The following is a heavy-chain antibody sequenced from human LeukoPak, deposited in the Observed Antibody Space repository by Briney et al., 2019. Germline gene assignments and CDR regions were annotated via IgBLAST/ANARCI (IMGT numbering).Heavy chain of an antibody. Sequence: SETLSLTCTVSGGSVSSGSYYWSWIRQPPGKGLEWIGYIYYSGGTNYNPSLKSRVTISVDTSKNQFSLKLSSVTAADTAVYYCAREFHCSGGSCFGYDYWGQGTLVTVSS. CDR3: AREFHCSGGSCFGYDY. D-gene: IGHD2-15*01. CDR2: IYYSGGT. V-gene: IGHV4-61*01. CDR1: GGSVSSGSYY. J-gene: IGHJ4*02.